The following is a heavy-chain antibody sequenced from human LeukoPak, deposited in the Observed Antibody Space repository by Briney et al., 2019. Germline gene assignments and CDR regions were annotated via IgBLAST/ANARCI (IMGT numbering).Heavy chain of an antibody. D-gene: IGHD6-6*01. CDR2: IYSGGST. Sequence: GGSLRLSFAASGFTVSSNYMSWVRQAPGKGLEWVSVIYSGGSTYYADSVKGRFTISRDNSKNTLYLQMNSLRAEDTAVYYCARVSSSSEDYYYYYMDVWGKGTTVTVSS. CDR1: GFTVSSNY. CDR3: ARVSSSSEDYYYYYMDV. V-gene: IGHV3-53*01. J-gene: IGHJ6*03.